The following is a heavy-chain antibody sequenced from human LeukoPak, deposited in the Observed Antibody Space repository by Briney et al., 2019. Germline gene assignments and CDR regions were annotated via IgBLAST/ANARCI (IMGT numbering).Heavy chain of an antibody. CDR1: GGSFSGYY. D-gene: IGHD6-19*01. Sequence: SETLSLTCAVYGGSFSGYYWSWIRQPPGKGLEWIGDINHSGSTNYNPSLKSRVTISVDTSKNQFSLKLSSVTAADTAVYYCARGRGIAVYYYYGMDVWGQGTTVTVSS. CDR2: INHSGST. J-gene: IGHJ6*02. CDR3: ARGRGIAVYYYYGMDV. V-gene: IGHV4-34*01.